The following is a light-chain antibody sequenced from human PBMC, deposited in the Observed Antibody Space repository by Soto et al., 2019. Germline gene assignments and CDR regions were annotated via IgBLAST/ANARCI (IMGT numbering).Light chain of an antibody. J-gene: IGKJ1*01. CDR2: GAS. V-gene: IGKV1-6*01. CDR3: LQDINYPWT. CDR1: QSIGNA. Sequence: IQITPSPSSRSASVGDRVTISCRASQSIGNALGWYKQKPGKPPKVLIYGASNLQSGVPPRFSGTGSGTDFTLAISSLQPEDSATYYCLQDINYPWTSGQGTKVDIK.